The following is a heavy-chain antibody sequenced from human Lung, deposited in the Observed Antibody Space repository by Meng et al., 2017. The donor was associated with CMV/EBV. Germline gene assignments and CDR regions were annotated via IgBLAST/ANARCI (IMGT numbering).Heavy chain of an antibody. CDR3: AHARYSSFYYFDY. Sequence: SGXXLVXPTQTFTLTCTFSGFSLSISRLAVGWIRQPPGKALECLGIIYWNDDKRYSPSLKSRLTITKDTSKNQVVLTMTNMDPADTATYYCAHARYSSFYYFDYXGQGXLVTVSS. D-gene: IGHD6-13*01. J-gene: IGHJ4*02. V-gene: IGHV2-5*01. CDR1: GFSLSISRLA. CDR2: IYWNDDK.